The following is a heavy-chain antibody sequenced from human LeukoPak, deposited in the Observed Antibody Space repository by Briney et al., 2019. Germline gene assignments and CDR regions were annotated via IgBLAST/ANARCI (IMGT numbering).Heavy chain of an antibody. Sequence: SETLSLTCTVSGGSISSGDYYWRWIRQPPGKGLEWIGYIYYSGSTYYNPSLKSRVTISVDTSKNQFSLKLSSVTAADTAVCYCARDHFGQHKSKVATITTGDYYYGMDVWGQGTTVTVSS. CDR3: ARDHFGQHKSKVATITTGDYYYGMDV. CDR1: GGSISSGDYY. D-gene: IGHD5-12*01. CDR2: IYYSGST. J-gene: IGHJ6*02. V-gene: IGHV4-30-4*01.